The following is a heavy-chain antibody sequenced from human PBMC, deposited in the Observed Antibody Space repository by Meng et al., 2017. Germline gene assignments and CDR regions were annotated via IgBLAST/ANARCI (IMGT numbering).Heavy chain of an antibody. CDR1: GFTCSSYW. CDR3: AREGVIYWYFDL. J-gene: IGHJ2*01. Sequence: LVGFRGGLFHPGGSRIVSCAASGFTCSSYWTRWVRQAPGKGLEWVANIKQDGSEKYYVDSVKGRFTISRDNAKNSLYLQMNSLRAEDTAVYYCAREGVIYWYFDLWGRGTLVTVSS. CDR2: IKQDGSEK. D-gene: IGHD3-10*01. V-gene: IGHV3-7*01.